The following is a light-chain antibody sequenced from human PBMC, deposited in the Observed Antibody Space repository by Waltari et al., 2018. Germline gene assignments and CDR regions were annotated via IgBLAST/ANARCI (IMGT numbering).Light chain of an antibody. J-gene: IGKJ1*01. Sequence: EIALTQSPGTLSLSPGERATLPCRASQSVTSSYLAWYQQKPGQAPRLLIYGASSRATDIPDRFSGSGSGTDFTLTISRLEPEDFAVYYCQQYGSSPSTFGQGTKVEIK. CDR1: QSVTSSY. CDR2: GAS. CDR3: QQYGSSPST. V-gene: IGKV3-20*01.